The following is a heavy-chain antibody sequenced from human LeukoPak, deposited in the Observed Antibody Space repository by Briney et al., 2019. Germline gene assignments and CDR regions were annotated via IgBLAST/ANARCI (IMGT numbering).Heavy chain of an antibody. J-gene: IGHJ6*03. CDR2: INPITGDT. CDR1: GYTFNQFY. V-gene: IGHV1-2*02. Sequence: ASVKISCKASGYTFNQFYMHWVRQAPGQGLEWMGWINPITGDTTYAQRFQGRLTMTRDTSISTAYMKLSSLRSDDTAVYFCARDRSLKVYYMDVWGRGTTVIISS. CDR3: ARDRSLKVYYMDV.